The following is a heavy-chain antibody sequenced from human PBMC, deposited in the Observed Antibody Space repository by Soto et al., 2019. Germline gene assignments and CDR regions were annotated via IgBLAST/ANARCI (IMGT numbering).Heavy chain of an antibody. CDR2: INTNTGNP. D-gene: IGHD3-16*01. CDR3: AVGVRSTPSWGNDAFDI. V-gene: IGHV7-4-1*02. Sequence: ASVKVSCKASGYTFTSYAMNWVRQAPGQGLEWMGWINTNTGNPTYAQGFTGRFVFSLDTSVSTAYLQISSLKAEDTAVYYCAVGVRSTPSWGNDAFDIWGQGTMVTVSS. CDR1: GYTFTSYA. J-gene: IGHJ3*02.